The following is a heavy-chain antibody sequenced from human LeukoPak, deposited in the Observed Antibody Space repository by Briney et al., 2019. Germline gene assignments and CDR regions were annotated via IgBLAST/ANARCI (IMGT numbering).Heavy chain of an antibody. CDR3: AKDQQVYFDWSGTFDI. J-gene: IGHJ3*02. V-gene: IGHV3-48*03. Sequence: GGSLRLSCAASGFTFSSYEMNWVRQAPGKGLEWVSYISSSGSTIYYADSVKGRFTISRDNSKNTLFLQMNSLRAEDTAVYYCAKDQQVYFDWSGTFDIWGQGTMVTVSS. D-gene: IGHD3-9*01. CDR2: ISSSGSTI. CDR1: GFTFSSYE.